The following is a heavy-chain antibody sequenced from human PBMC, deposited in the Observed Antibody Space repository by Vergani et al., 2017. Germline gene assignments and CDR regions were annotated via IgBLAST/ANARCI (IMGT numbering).Heavy chain of an antibody. D-gene: IGHD3-10*01. CDR2: IYYSGST. J-gene: IGHJ5*02. Sequence: QVQLQESGPGLVKPSETLSLTCTVSGGSISSYYWSWIRQPPGKGLEWIGYIYYSGSTNYNPSLKSRVTISVDTTKNQFSLKLSSVTAADTAVYYCARDPRGSGGFPNWFDPWGQGTLVTVSS. CDR1: GGSISSYY. CDR3: ARDPRGSGGFPNWFDP. V-gene: IGHV4-59*01.